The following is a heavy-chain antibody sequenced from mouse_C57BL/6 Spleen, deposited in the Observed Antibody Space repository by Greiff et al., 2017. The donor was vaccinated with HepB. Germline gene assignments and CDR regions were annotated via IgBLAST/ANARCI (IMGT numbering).Heavy chain of an antibody. CDR2: INPNNGGT. V-gene: IGHV1-26*01. J-gene: IGHJ3*01. CDR3: ARTYYDGSSFYFAY. Sequence: EVQLQQSGPELVKPGASVKISCKASGYTFTDYYMNWVKQSHGKSLEWIGDINPNNGGTSYNQKFKGKATLTVDKSSSTAYMELRSLTTEDSAVYYCARTYYDGSSFYFAYWGQGTLVTVSA. CDR1: GYTFTDYY. D-gene: IGHD1-1*01.